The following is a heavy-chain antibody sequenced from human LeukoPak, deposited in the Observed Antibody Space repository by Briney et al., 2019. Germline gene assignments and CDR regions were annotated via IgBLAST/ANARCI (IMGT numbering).Heavy chain of an antibody. J-gene: IGHJ4*02. D-gene: IGHD2-8*01. V-gene: IGHV3-9*01. CDR1: GFTFDDYA. Sequence: PGGSLRLSCSASGFTFDDYAMHWVRQAPGKGLEWVSGISWNSGSIGYADSVKGRFTISRDNAKNSLYLQMNSMRAEDTALYYCANSRMGGFDYWGQGTLVTVSS. CDR2: ISWNSGSI. CDR3: ANSRMGGFDY.